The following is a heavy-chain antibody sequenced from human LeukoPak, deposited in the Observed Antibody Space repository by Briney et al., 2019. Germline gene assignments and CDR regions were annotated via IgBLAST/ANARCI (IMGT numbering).Heavy chain of an antibody. J-gene: IGHJ3*02. CDR2: LSHSGSS. CDR3: ARARYANAWYAFDI. V-gene: IGHV4-59*01. Sequence: PSETLSLTCTVSGASISRYYWGWIRRPPGRGLEWIAYLSHSGSSDSNPSLTSRVTTLVDTSKNQFSLKLTSVTAADTAVYYCARARYANAWYAFDIWGHGTMVTVSS. D-gene: IGHD2-2*01. CDR1: GASISRYY.